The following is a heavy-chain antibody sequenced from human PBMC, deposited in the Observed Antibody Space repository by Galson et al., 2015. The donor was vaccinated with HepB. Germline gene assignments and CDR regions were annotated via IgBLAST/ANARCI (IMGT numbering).Heavy chain of an antibody. J-gene: IGHJ4*02. CDR2: MSYDGSDK. CDR3: AREDYDILTGPFDF. Sequence: SLRLSCAASGFTFSSYPMHWVRQAPGKGLEWVAVMSYDGSDKYYADSVRGRFTISRDNSKNILYLQMNSLGADDTALYYCAREDYDILTGPFDFWGQGTLVTVSS. CDR1: GFTFSSYP. D-gene: IGHD3-9*01. V-gene: IGHV3-30-3*01.